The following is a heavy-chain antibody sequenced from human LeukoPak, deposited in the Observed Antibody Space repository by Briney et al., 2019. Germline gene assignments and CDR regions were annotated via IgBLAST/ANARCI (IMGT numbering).Heavy chain of an antibody. V-gene: IGHV4-59*01. D-gene: IGHD1-1*01. CDR1: GGSISSYY. Sequence: SETLSLTCTVSGGSISSYYWSWIRQPPGKGLDWIGYIYYSGRTNYNPSLKSRVTISVDTSKNQLSLKLSSVTAADTAVYYCARVATGTRLDYWGQGTLVTVSS. J-gene: IGHJ4*02. CDR2: IYYSGRT. CDR3: ARVATGTRLDY.